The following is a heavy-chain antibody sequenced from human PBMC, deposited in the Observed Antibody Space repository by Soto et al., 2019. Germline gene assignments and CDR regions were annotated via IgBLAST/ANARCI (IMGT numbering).Heavy chain of an antibody. V-gene: IGHV3-74*01. J-gene: IGHJ4*02. D-gene: IGHD3-10*01. CDR2: IKFDGSRT. Sequence: PGGSLRLSCAASGFTFSNYWMHWVRQSPTKGLVWVSSIKFDGSRTFYADSVKGRFTISRDNAKNTVYLQMSSLSAEDTAVYYCARDEGHAMVRRYDKWGKGTRVTLAS. CDR3: ARDEGHAMVRRYDK. CDR1: GFTFSNYW.